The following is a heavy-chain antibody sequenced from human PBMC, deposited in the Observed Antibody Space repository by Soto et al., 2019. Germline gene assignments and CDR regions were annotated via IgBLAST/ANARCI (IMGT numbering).Heavy chain of an antibody. J-gene: IGHJ4*02. CDR1: GYTLTSYG. CDR3: ARDIGGVYSSSPPGGAGY. V-gene: IGHV1-18*01. CDR2: ISAYNGNT. Sequence: QVQLVQSGAEVKKPGASVKVSCKASGYTLTSYGISWVRQAPGQGLEWMGWISAYNGNTNYAQKLQGRVTMTTDTSTSTAYMELRSLRSDDTAVYYCARDIGGVYSSSPPGGAGYWGQGTLVTVSS. D-gene: IGHD6-6*01.